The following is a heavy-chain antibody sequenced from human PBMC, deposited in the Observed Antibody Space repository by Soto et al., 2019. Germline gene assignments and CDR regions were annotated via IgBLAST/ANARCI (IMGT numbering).Heavy chain of an antibody. CDR2: IYYSGST. J-gene: IGHJ4*02. D-gene: IGHD2-2*01. Sequence: SETLSLTCTVSGGSISSSSYYWGWIRQPPGKGLEWIGSIYYSGSTYYNPSPKSRITISVDTPKNQFSLKLSSVTAADTAVYYCARRSCSSTSCYFDYWGQGTLVTVSS. V-gene: IGHV4-39*01. CDR3: ARRSCSSTSCYFDY. CDR1: GGSISSSSYY.